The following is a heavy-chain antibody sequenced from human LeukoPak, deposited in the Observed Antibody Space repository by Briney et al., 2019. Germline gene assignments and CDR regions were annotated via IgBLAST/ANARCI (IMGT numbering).Heavy chain of an antibody. Sequence: SVKVSCKASGYTFTSYGISWVRQAPGQGLEWMGGIIPIFGTANYAQKFQGRVTITADESTSTAYMELSSLRSEDTAVYYCARGPPDSYGYVWFDPWGQGTLVTVSS. J-gene: IGHJ5*02. CDR3: ARGPPDSYGYVWFDP. V-gene: IGHV1-69*13. D-gene: IGHD5-18*01. CDR1: GYTFTSYG. CDR2: IIPIFGTA.